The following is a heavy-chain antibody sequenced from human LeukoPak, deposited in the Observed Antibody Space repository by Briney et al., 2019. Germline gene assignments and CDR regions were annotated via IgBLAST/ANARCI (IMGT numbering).Heavy chain of an antibody. J-gene: IGHJ5*02. Sequence: GGSLRLSCPASGFTFSSYAMSWVRQAPGKGLDWVSAISGSGGRTYYADSVKGRFTISRDNSKNTLYLQMNSMRDEDTAVYYCAKLSYGSGSLRWFDPWGQGTLVTVSS. CDR1: GFTFSSYA. V-gene: IGHV3-23*01. D-gene: IGHD3-10*01. CDR3: AKLSYGSGSLRWFDP. CDR2: ISGSGGRT.